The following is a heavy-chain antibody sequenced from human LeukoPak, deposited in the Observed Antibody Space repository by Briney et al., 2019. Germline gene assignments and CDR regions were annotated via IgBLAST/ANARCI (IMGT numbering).Heavy chain of an antibody. J-gene: IGHJ5*02. D-gene: IGHD5/OR15-5a*01. CDR1: GGSVSSSNYY. Sequence: KPSETLSLTCTVSGGSVSSSNYYWTWIRQPPGKGLEWIGYVYYTGSTNYNPSLKSRVTISIDTSKTQFSLRLSSVTAADTAVYYCARDLIYRFHPWGQGTLVTVSS. CDR3: ARDLIYRFHP. CDR2: VYYTGST. V-gene: IGHV4-61*01.